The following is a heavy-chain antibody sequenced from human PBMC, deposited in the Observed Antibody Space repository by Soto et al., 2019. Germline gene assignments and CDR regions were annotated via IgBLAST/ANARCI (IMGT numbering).Heavy chain of an antibody. CDR2: ISGSGGST. CDR1: WFTFGSHA. J-gene: IGHJ3*01. D-gene: IGHD2-15*01. V-gene: IGHV3-23*01. CDR3: AKEREIVVAGPDFIL. Sequence: RGLLRLSSAASWFTFGSHAVRWVLQDPGKGLEWVSAISGSGGSTYYAHSVKGRFTISRDNSKNTLYLQMNSLRAEDTAVYYCAKEREIVVAGPDFILWGQGTMVTVSS.